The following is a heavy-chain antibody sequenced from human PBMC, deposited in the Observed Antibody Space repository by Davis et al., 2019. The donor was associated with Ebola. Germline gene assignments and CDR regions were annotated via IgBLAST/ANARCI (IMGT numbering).Heavy chain of an antibody. D-gene: IGHD3-22*01. J-gene: IGHJ3*02. CDR3: ARRLGSGYQEDAFDI. CDR2: ISAYNGNT. V-gene: IGHV1-18*01. Sequence: ASVKVSCRASGYTFTSYGISWVRQAPGQGLEWMGWISAYNGNTNYAQKLQGRVTMTTDTSTSTAYMELRSLRSDDTAVYYCARRLGSGYQEDAFDIWGQGTMVTVSS. CDR1: GYTFTSYG.